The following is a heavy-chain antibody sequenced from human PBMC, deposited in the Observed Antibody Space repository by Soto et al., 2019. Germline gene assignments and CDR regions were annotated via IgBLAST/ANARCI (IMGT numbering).Heavy chain of an antibody. CDR2: IYYSGST. V-gene: IGHV4-59*01. CDR1: GGSISSYY. CDR3: AREGTGIAGWFDP. J-gene: IGHJ5*02. D-gene: IGHD6-13*01. Sequence: SETLSLTCTVSGGSISSYYWSWIRQPPGKGLEWIGYIYYSGSTNYNPSLKSRVTISVDTSKNQFSLKLSSVTAADTAVYYCAREGTGIAGWFDPWGQGTLVTVS.